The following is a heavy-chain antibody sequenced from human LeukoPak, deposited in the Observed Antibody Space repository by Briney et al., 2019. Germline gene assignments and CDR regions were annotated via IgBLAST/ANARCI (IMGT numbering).Heavy chain of an antibody. V-gene: IGHV4-59*08. D-gene: IGHD3-10*01. J-gene: IGHJ4*02. CDR2: IYYSGST. CDR1: GGSISSYY. Sequence: SETLSLTCTVSGGSISSYYWSWIRQPPGKGLEWIGYIYYSGSTNYNPSLKSRVTISVDTSKNQFSLKLSSVTAADTAVYYCARHIWFGEIIFDYWGQGTLVTVSS. CDR3: ARHIWFGEIIFDY.